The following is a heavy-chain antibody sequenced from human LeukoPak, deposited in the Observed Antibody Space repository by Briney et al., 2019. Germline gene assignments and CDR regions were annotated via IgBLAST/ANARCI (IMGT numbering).Heavy chain of an antibody. CDR2: IKSKTDGGTT. D-gene: IGHD3-10*01. V-gene: IGHV3-15*01. CDR1: GFTFSNAW. CDR3: TTVAMVRGVIWFDY. J-gene: IGHJ4*02. Sequence: GGSLRLSCAASGFTFSNAWMSWVRQAPGKGLEWVGRIKSKTDGGTTDYAAPVKGRFTISRDDSKNTLYLQMNSLKTEDTAVYYCTTVAMVRGVIWFDYWGQGTLVTVSS.